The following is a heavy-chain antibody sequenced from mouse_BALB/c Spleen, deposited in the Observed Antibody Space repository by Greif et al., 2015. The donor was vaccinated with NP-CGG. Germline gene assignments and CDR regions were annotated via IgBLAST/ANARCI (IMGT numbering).Heavy chain of an antibody. CDR3: ARRTGTEAMDY. J-gene: IGHJ4*01. D-gene: IGHD4-1*01. V-gene: IGHV1-84*02. CDR1: GYTFTDYY. Sequence: VQLQQSGPGLVKPGASVKISCKASGYTFTDYYINWVKQKPGQGLEWIGWIYPGSGNTKYNEKFKGKATLTVDTSSGTAYMQLSSLTSEDTAVYFCARRTGTEAMDYWGQGTSVTVSS. CDR2: IYPGSGNT.